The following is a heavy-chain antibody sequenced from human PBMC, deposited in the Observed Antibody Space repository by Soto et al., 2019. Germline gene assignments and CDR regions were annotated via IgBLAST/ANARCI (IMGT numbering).Heavy chain of an antibody. J-gene: IGHJ4*02. Sequence: SETLSLTCDVSSGSMNSGHWWSWVRQPPGKGLEWVGHIHRSGATNYNPSLRSRVAISLDESKNQFSLKLNSVTAADTAVYYCARGPARQGPTPEGVVVVAATSYYFDYWGQGTLVTVSS. CDR2: IHRSGAT. D-gene: IGHD2-15*01. CDR1: SGSMNSGHW. CDR3: ARGPARQGPTPEGVVVVAATSYYFDY. V-gene: IGHV4-4*02.